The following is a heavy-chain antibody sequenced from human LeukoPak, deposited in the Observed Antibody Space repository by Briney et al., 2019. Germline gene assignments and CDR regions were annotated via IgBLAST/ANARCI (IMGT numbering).Heavy chain of an antibody. CDR3: ARGYSSSWYHTRNWFDP. V-gene: IGHV1-2*02. Sequence: ASVKVSCKASGYTFTGYYMHWVRQAPGQGLEWMGWINPNSGGTNYAQKFQGRVTMTRDTSISTAHMELSRLRSDDTAVYYCARGYSSSWYHTRNWFDPWGQGTLVTVSS. CDR2: INPNSGGT. J-gene: IGHJ5*02. D-gene: IGHD6-13*01. CDR1: GYTFTGYY.